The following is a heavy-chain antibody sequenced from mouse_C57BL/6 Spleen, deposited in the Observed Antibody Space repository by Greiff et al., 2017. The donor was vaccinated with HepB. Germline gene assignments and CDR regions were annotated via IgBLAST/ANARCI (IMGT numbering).Heavy chain of an antibody. CDR3: ARSGGSYGNY. V-gene: IGHV1-50*01. D-gene: IGHD2-10*02. CDR1: GYTFTSYW. Sequence: QVQLQQPGAELVKPGASVKLSCKASGYTFTSYWMQWVKQRPGQGLEWIGEIDPSDSYTNYNQKFKGKATLTVDTSSSTAYMQLSSLTSEDSAVYYCARSGGSYGNYWGQGTTLTVSS. CDR2: IDPSDSYT. J-gene: IGHJ2*01.